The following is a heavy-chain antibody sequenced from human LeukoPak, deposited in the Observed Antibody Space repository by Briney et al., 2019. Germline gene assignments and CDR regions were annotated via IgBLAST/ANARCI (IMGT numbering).Heavy chain of an antibody. D-gene: IGHD2-2*01. Sequence: GGSLRLSCAASGFTFSSYWMSWVRQAPGKGLEWEANIKQDGSEKYYVDSVKGRFTISRDNAKSSLYLQMNSLRAEDTAVYYCARPRGCGSSRCNNFDYWGQGTLVTVSS. V-gene: IGHV3-7*01. J-gene: IGHJ4*02. CDR2: IKQDGSEK. CDR1: GFTFSSYW. CDR3: ARPRGCGSSRCNNFDY.